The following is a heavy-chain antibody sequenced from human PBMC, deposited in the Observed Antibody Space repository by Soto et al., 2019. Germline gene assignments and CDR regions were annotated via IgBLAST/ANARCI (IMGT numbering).Heavy chain of an antibody. CDR1: GFTFSDYY. D-gene: IGHD3-22*01. CDR3: ARDQGYYESSGYFDY. Sequence: GGSLRLSCAASGFTFSDYYMSWIRQAPGKGLEWVSYISSSGSIIYYADSVKGRFTISRDNAKNSLYLQMNSLRAEDTAVYYCARDQGYYESSGYFDYWGQGTLVTVSS. J-gene: IGHJ4*02. V-gene: IGHV3-11*01. CDR2: ISSSGSII.